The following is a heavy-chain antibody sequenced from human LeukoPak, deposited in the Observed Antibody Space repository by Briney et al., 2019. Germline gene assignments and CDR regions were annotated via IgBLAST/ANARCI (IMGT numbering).Heavy chain of an antibody. Sequence: TLSLTCTVSGGSTNSGSHYWSWIRQPAGKGLEWLGRIYSSGSTNYNPSLKSRVTMSVDTSKNQFSLKLSSVTAADTAVYYCVTSYYYCYFYMDVWGRGTTVTVSS. CDR3: VTSYYYCYFYMDV. CDR1: GGSTNSGSHY. J-gene: IGHJ6*03. V-gene: IGHV4-61*02. CDR2: IYSSGST.